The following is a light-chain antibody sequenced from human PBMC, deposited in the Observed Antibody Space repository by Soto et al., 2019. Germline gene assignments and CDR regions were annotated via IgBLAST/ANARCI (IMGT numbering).Light chain of an antibody. Sequence: DIQMTQSPSSLSASVGDRVTITCRASQSISRYLNWYQQKPGKAPKLLIYAASTLQSGVPSRFSGSGYGSYFTFTINNLQAEDVATYYCQQYDSLPLTFGGGTKVDIK. V-gene: IGKV1-39*01. CDR3: QQYDSLPLT. CDR2: AAS. J-gene: IGKJ4*02. CDR1: QSISRY.